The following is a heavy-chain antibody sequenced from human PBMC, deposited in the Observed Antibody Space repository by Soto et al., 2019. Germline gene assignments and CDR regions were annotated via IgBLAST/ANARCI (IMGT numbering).Heavy chain of an antibody. V-gene: IGHV4-39*01. CDR1: GGSISSSSYY. CDR2: IYYSGST. J-gene: IGHJ6*02. CDR3: ARPSLNYGMDV. Sequence: QLQLQESGPGLVKPSETLSLTCTVSGGSISSSSYYWGWIRQPPGKGLEWVGSIYYSGSTYYNPSLKSRVTISVYTSKNQFSLKLSSVTAADTAVYYCARPSLNYGMDVWGQGTTVTVSS.